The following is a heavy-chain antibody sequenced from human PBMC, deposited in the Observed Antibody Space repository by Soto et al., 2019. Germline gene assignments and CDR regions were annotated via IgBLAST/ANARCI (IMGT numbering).Heavy chain of an antibody. CDR2: IYPGDSDT. D-gene: IGHD3-3*01. V-gene: IGHV5-51*01. J-gene: IGHJ5*02. CDR3: ARLEWLSLAAWFDP. CDR1: GYSFTSYW. Sequence: PGESLKISCKGSGYSFTSYWIGWVRQMPGKGLEWMGIIYPGDSDTRYSPSFQGQVTISADKSIFTASLQWSSLKASDTAIYYCARLEWLSLAAWFDPWGQGTLVTVSS.